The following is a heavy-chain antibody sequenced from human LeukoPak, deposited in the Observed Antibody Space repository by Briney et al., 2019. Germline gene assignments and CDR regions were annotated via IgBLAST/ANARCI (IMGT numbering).Heavy chain of an antibody. CDR2: IWYDGSNK. CDR1: GFTFSSYA. J-gene: IGHJ4*02. D-gene: IGHD3-3*02. V-gene: IGHV3-33*06. Sequence: PGGSLRLSCAASGFTFSSYAMHWVRQAPGKGLEWVAVIWYDGSNKYYADSVKGRFTISRDNSKNTLYLQVNSLRAEDTAVYYCAKRPIFGVVIIADFDYWGQGTLVTVSS. CDR3: AKRPIFGVVIIADFDY.